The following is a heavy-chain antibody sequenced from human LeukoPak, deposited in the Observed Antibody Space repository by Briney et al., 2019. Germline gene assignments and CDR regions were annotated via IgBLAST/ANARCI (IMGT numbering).Heavy chain of an antibody. CDR1: GYTFSNYG. V-gene: IGHV1-18*01. Sequence: VASLKVSCKSSGYTFSNYGISWVRQAPGQGLEWMGWISTNSGHKAQKFHDRVTMTTDTSTSTSYMELRSLRADDPAVYYCARDFFQSGGSWYDCFDPWGQGTLVTVSS. CDR2: ISTNSGH. CDR3: ARDFFQSGGSWYDCFDP. D-gene: IGHD2-15*01. J-gene: IGHJ5*02.